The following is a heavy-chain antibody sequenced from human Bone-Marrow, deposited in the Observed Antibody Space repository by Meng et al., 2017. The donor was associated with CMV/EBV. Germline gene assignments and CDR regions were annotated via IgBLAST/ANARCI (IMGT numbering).Heavy chain of an antibody. CDR3: AHRIVLRFLEWSIWDY. CDR2: IYWNDDK. Sequence: SGPTLVKPTQTLTLTCTFSGFSLSTSGVGVGWIRQPPGKALEWLALIYWNDDKRYSPSLKSRLTITKDTSKNQVVLTMTNMDPVDTATYYCAHRIVLRFLEWSIWDYWGQGTLVTSPQ. V-gene: IGHV2-5*01. J-gene: IGHJ4*02. CDR1: GFSLSTSGVG. D-gene: IGHD3-3*01.